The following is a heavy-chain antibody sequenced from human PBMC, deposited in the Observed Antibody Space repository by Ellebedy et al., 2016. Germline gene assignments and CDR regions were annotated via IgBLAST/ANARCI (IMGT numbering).Heavy chain of an antibody. Sequence: GSLRLXCTVSGGSLGTYYWSWIRQPPGKGLEWVGYTYYGGSTIYNPSLKSRVTISLDTSKKSFSLKMSSVTAADTAVYYCARAGGLVSATFQHWGQGTLVSVSS. CDR1: GGSLGTYY. V-gene: IGHV4-59*01. CDR2: TYYGGST. D-gene: IGHD1-26*01. CDR3: ARAGGLVSATFQH. J-gene: IGHJ1*01.